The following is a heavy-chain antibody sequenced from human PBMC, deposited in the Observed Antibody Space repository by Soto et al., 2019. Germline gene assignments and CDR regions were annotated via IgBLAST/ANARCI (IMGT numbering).Heavy chain of an antibody. D-gene: IGHD6-13*01. J-gene: IGHJ4*02. CDR2: ISYDGSNK. V-gene: IGHV3-30*03. CDR3: ARDRIEQPDIAAAGPIDY. CDR1: GFTFSSYG. Sequence: GGSLRLSCAASGFTFSSYGMHWVRQAPGKGLEWVAVISYDGSNKYYADSVKGRFTISRDNSKNTLYLQMNSLRAEDTAVYYCARDRIEQPDIAAAGPIDYWGQGTLVTVSS.